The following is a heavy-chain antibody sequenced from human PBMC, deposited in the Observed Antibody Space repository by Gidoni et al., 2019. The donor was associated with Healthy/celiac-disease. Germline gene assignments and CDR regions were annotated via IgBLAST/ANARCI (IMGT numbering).Heavy chain of an antibody. J-gene: IGHJ4*02. D-gene: IGHD4-4*01. V-gene: IGHV3-21*01. CDR1: GFTFSSYS. CDR2: ISSSSSYI. Sequence: EVQLVESGGGLVKPGGSLRLSCAASGFTFSSYSMNWVRQAPGKGLEWVSSISSSSSYIYYADSVKGRFTISRDNAKNSLYLQMNSLRAEDTAVYYCARVGAGYSNPLDYWGQGTLVTVSS. CDR3: ARVGAGYSNPLDY.